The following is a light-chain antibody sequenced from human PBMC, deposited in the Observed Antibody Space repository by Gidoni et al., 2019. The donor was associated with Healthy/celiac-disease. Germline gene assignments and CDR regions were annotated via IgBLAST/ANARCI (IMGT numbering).Light chain of an antibody. CDR1: QSVSSIY. J-gene: IGKJ1*01. V-gene: IGKV3-20*01. Sequence: EIVLTQSPGTLSLSPGERATLSCRASQSVSSIYLAWYQQKPGQAPRLLIYGASSRATGIPDRFSGSVSGTDFTLTISRLEPEDFAVYYCQQYGSSLRTFGQGTKVEIK. CDR3: QQYGSSLRT. CDR2: GAS.